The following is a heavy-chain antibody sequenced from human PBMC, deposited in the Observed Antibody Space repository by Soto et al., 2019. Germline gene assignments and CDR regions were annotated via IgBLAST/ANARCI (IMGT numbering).Heavy chain of an antibody. J-gene: IGHJ4*02. Sequence: QLVQSGVEVKKPGASVRVSCKTSGPTFIAYYIHWVRQAPGQGLEWMGWIDPKSGGTTYEQKFLGRVTMTRDTSINTAYMDLNRLTSDDTAVYYCARVSVDVPEWGQGTLITVSS. D-gene: IGHD5-12*01. V-gene: IGHV1-2*02. CDR1: GPTFIAYY. CDR3: ARVSVDVPE. CDR2: IDPKSGGT.